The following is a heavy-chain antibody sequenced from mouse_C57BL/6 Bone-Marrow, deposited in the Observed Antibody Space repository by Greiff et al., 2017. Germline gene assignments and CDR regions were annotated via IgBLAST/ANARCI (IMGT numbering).Heavy chain of an antibody. D-gene: IGHD2-1*01. V-gene: IGHV1-15*01. CDR1: GYTFTDYE. J-gene: IGHJ2*01. CDR2: IDPETGGT. CDR3: TRCLSYGNYVGDYFDY. Sequence: QVQLKQSGAELVRPGASVTLSCKASGYTFTDYEMHWVKQTPVHGLEWIGAIDPETGGTAYNQKFKGKAILTADKSSSTAYMELRSLTSEDSAVYYCTRCLSYGNYVGDYFDYWGQGTTLTVSS.